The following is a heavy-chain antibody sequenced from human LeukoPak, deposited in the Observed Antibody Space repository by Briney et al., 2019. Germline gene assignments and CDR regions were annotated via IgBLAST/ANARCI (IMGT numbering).Heavy chain of an antibody. CDR1: GFTVSSNE. J-gene: IGHJ3*02. Sequence: RTGGSLRLSCAASGFTVSSNEMSWVRQAPGKGLEWVSSISGGSTYYADSVKGRFTISRDNSKNTLYLQMNSLRAEDTAVYYCAREATYFYDSSGSTHLLGDAFDIWGQGTMVTVSS. D-gene: IGHD3-22*01. V-gene: IGHV3-38-3*01. CDR2: ISGGST. CDR3: AREATYFYDSSGSTHLLGDAFDI.